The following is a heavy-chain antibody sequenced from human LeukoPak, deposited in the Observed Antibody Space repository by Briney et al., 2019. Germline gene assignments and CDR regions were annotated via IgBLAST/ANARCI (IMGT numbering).Heavy chain of an antibody. J-gene: IGHJ4*02. V-gene: IGHV4-30-2*01. CDR1: GASINSGAFS. CDR3: ARGKSSYYFDY. CDR2: TYPSGAT. Sequence: SETLSLTCAVSGASINSGAFSWSWFRQPPGKGLEWIGYTYPSGATYFSPSLQSRVTMSVDRAKNHFSLRLTSVVAADTATYFCARGKSSYYFDYWGQGTLVTVSS.